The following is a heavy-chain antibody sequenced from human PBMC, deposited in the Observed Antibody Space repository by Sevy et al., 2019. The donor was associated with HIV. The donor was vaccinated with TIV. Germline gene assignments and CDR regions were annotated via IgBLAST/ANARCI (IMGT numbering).Heavy chain of an antibody. CDR2: ISGSGGST. CDR3: ANDGEMATIATDY. J-gene: IGHJ4*02. V-gene: IGHV3-23*01. D-gene: IGHD5-12*01. Sequence: GGSLRLSCAASGFTFSSYAMSWVRQAPGKGLEWVSAISGSGGSTYYADSVKGRFTISRDNSKNTLYLQMNSLRAEDTAVYYCANDGEMATIATDYWGQGTLVTVSS. CDR1: GFTFSSYA.